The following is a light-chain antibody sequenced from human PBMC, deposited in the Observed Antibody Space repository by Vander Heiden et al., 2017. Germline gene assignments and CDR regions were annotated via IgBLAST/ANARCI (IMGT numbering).Light chain of an antibody. CDR3: QQYDNLPYT. Sequence: DIQMTQSPSSLSASVGDRVTLTCQASQDISNYLNWYQQKPGKAPKLLIYDASNLETGVPSRFSGSGCGTDFTFTISSLQPEDIATYYCQQYDNLPYTFGQGTKLEIK. CDR1: QDISNY. CDR2: DAS. J-gene: IGKJ2*01. V-gene: IGKV1-33*01.